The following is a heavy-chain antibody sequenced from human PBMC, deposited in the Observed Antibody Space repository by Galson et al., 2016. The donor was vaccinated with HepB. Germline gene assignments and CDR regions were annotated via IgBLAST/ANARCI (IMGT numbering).Heavy chain of an antibody. CDR1: GFTFSSYG. CDR3: AKMSSSSAYYSDAFDL. J-gene: IGHJ3*01. CDR2: IWSDGSNK. D-gene: IGHD3-22*01. Sequence: SLRLSCAVSGFTFSSYGMYWVRQAPGKGLEWVAGIWSDGSNKFHADSVKGRFTISRDNSKNTLYLQMNSLRAEDTAVYYCAKMSSSSAYYSDAFDLWGQGTMVTVSS. V-gene: IGHV3-33*06.